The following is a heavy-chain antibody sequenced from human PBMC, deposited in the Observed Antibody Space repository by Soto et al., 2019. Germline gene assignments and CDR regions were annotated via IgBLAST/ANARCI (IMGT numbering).Heavy chain of an antibody. CDR2: IYYSGNT. V-gene: IGHV4-59*01. CDR1: GGSISSYY. CDR3: ARTRVVGEGAYYYMDV. D-gene: IGHD2-21*01. Sequence: QVQLQESGPGLVKPSETLSLTCTVSGGSISSYYWGWIRQPPGKGLEWIGYIYYSGNTFYKPSLKSRVTISVDTSKNQFSLNLSSVTAADTAIYYGARTRVVGEGAYYYMDVWGKGTTVTVSS. J-gene: IGHJ6*03.